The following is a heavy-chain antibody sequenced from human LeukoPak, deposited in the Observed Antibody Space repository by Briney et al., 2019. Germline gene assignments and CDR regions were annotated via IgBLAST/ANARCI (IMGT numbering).Heavy chain of an antibody. CDR1: GFTFSNAW. J-gene: IGHJ4*02. Sequence: PGGSLRLSGAASGFTFSNAWMSWVRQAPGKGLEWVGRIKSKTDGGTTDYAAPVKGRFTISRDDSKNTLYLQMNSLKTEDTAVYYCITPYVWGSYRCDYWGQGTLVTVSS. CDR2: IKSKTDGGTT. CDR3: ITPYVWGSYRCDY. V-gene: IGHV3-15*01. D-gene: IGHD3-16*02.